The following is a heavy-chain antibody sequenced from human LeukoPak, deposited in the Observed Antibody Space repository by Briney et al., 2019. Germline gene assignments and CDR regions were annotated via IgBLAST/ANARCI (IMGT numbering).Heavy chain of an antibody. J-gene: IGHJ4*02. CDR3: ARGYGYNSEY. CDR2: IVYSGST. V-gene: IGHV4-34*01. Sequence: SETLSLTCAVFGGSFDGYYWTWIRQSPGTGLEWIGEIVYSGSTNYNPSLKSRVSISADTSKVQFSLTLSSVTAADTAVYYCARGYGYNSEYWGQGTLVTVSP. D-gene: IGHD5-24*01. CDR1: GGSFDGYY.